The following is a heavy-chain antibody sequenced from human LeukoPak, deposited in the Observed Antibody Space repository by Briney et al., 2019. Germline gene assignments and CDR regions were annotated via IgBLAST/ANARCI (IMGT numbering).Heavy chain of an antibody. D-gene: IGHD3-22*01. CDR2: ISSSSSYI. Sequence: GGSLRLSCAASGFTFSGSWMSWVRQAPGKGLEWVSSISSSSSYIYYADSVKGRFTISRDNAKNSLYLQMNSLRAEDTAVYYCARDDPKNSSGSFDYWGQGTLVTVSS. J-gene: IGHJ4*02. V-gene: IGHV3-21*01. CDR1: GFTFSGSW. CDR3: ARDDPKNSSGSFDY.